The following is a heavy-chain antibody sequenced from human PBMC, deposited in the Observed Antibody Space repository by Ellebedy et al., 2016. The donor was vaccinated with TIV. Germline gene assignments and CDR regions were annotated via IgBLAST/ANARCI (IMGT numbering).Heavy chain of an antibody. Sequence: MPSETLSLTCTVSGVPISSTEYYWGWTRQSPGKGLEWIGTLDYAGTTSYNPSLRSRVSISVATSKSQLSMKLSSVTATDAAVYYCARLRPTGTGGRGYFDHWGQGSLVTVSS. J-gene: IGHJ4*02. CDR3: ARLRPTGTGGRGYFDH. V-gene: IGHV4-39*01. CDR2: LDYAGTT. CDR1: GVPISSTEYY. D-gene: IGHD3-22*01.